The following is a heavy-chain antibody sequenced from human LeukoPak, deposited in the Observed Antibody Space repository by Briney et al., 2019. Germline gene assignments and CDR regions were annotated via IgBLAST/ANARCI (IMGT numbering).Heavy chain of an antibody. D-gene: IGHD2-2*01. CDR1: GFTFSDYY. CDR2: ISSSGTI. CDR3: ASVGYCSSTSCSPSY. Sequence: PGGSLRLSCAASGFTFSDYYMSWIRQAPGKGLEWVSYISSSGTIYYADSVKGRFTISRDNAKNSLYLQMNSLRAEDTAVYCCASVGYCSSTSCSPSYWGQGTLVTVSS. J-gene: IGHJ4*02. V-gene: IGHV3-11*04.